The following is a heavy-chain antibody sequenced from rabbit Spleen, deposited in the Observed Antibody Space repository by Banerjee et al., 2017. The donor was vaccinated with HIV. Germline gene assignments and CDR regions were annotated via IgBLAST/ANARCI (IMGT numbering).Heavy chain of an antibody. CDR1: GFALTTYY. V-gene: IGHV1S40*01. Sequence: QSLEESGGDLVKPGASLTLSCKASGFALTTYYLNWVRQAPGKGLEWIACSYAGSSGSTYSAIWAKGRFTISKTASTTVTLQMTSLTAADTATYFCARDTGTSFSTYGMDLWGQGTLVTVS. CDR3: ARDTGTSFSTYGMDL. J-gene: IGHJ3*01. CDR2: SYAGSSGST. D-gene: IGHD7-1*01.